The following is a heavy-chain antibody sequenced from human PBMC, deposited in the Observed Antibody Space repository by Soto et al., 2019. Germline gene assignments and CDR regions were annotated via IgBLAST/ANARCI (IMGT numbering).Heavy chain of an antibody. CDR1: GGSISSSNW. V-gene: IGHV4-4*02. J-gene: IGHJ6*02. CDR2: IYHSGST. D-gene: IGHD4-4*01. CDR3: ARDQDDYSSPRGMDV. Sequence: PSETLSLTCAVSGGSISSSNWWSWVRQPPGKGLEWIGEIYHSGSTNYNPSLKSRVTISVDKSKNQFSLKLSSVTAADTAVYYCARDQDDYSSPRGMDVWGQGTTVTVSS.